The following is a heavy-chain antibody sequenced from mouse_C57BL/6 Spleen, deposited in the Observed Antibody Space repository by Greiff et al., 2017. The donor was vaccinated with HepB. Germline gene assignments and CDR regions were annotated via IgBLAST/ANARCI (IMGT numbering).Heavy chain of an antibody. Sequence: QVTLKESGPGILQSSQTLSLTCSFSGFSLSTSGMGVSWIRQPSGKGLEWLAHIYWDDDKRYNPYLKSRLTISKDTSRNQVFLTITSVDTADTATYYWARRAYYGYDRYYFDYWGQGTTLTVSS. D-gene: IGHD2-9*01. CDR2: IYWDDDK. CDR3: ARRAYYGYDRYYFDY. CDR1: GFSLSTSGMG. J-gene: IGHJ2*01. V-gene: IGHV8-12*01.